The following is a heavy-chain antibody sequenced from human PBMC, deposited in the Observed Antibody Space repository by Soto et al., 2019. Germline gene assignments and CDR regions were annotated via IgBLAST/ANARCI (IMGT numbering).Heavy chain of an antibody. D-gene: IGHD6-6*01. CDR1: GFTFSNAW. CDR2: IKSKTDGGTT. J-gene: IGHJ3*02. V-gene: IGHV3-15*07. Sequence: EVQLVESGGGLVKPGGSLRLSCAASGFTFSNAWMNWVRQAPGKGLEWVGRIKSKTDGGTTDYAAPVKGRFTISRDDSKNTLYLQMNSLKTEDTAVHYCTTGFTRLAAFDIWGQGTMVTVSS. CDR3: TTGFTRLAAFDI.